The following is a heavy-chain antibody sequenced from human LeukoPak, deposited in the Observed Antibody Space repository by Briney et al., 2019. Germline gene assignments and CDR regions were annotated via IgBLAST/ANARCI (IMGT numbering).Heavy chain of an antibody. CDR1: GYTFTGYY. V-gene: IGHV1-2*02. CDR2: INPNSGGT. D-gene: IGHD6-13*01. CDR3: ASLGSSSWYSSEAFDI. J-gene: IGHJ3*02. Sequence: GASVTVSCKASGYTFTGYYMHWVRQAPGQGLEWMGWINPNSGGTNYAQKFQGRVTMTRDTSISTAYMELSRLRSDDTAVYYCASLGSSSWYSSEAFDIWGQGTMVTVSS.